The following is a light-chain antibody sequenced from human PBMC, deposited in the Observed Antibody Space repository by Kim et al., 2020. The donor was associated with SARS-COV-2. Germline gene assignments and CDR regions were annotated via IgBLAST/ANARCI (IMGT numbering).Light chain of an antibody. CDR1: SSNSGAGYD. J-gene: IGLJ1*01. CDR3: QSYDHSLSDV. V-gene: IGLV1-40*01. CDR2: GNT. Sequence: GQRVIISCTGGSSNSGAGYDVHWYQQLPGTAPKLLIYGNTNRPSGVPDRFSGSRSGTSASLAITGLQAEDEAHYYCQSYDHSLSDVFGTGTKVTVL.